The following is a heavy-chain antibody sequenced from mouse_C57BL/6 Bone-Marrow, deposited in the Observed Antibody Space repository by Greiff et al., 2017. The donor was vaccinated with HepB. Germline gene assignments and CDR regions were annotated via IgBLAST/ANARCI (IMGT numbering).Heavy chain of an antibody. D-gene: IGHD2-3*01. J-gene: IGHJ2*01. CDR2: ISSGSSTI. CDR3: ARMGTTDFDY. V-gene: IGHV5-17*01. Sequence: EVQLQESGGGLVKPGGSLKLSCAASGFTFSDYGMHWVRQAPEKGLEWVAYISSGSSTIYYADTVKGRFTISRDNAKNTLFLQMTSLRSEDTAMYYCARMGTTDFDYWGQGTTLTVSS. CDR1: GFTFSDYG.